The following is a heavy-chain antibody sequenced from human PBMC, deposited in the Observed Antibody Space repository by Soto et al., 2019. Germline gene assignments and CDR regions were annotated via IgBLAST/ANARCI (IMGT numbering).Heavy chain of an antibody. CDR2: ITPILRTA. CDR1: GGTFSSYA. Sequence: SVKVSCKASGGTFSSYAINWVRQAPGQGLEWMGGITPILRTANYAQKFQGRVTITADKATTTAYMELSSLRSEDTAVYYCARDAKDSYYYYGMDVWGQGTTVTVSS. J-gene: IGHJ6*02. CDR3: ARDAKDSYYYYGMDV. V-gene: IGHV1-69*06.